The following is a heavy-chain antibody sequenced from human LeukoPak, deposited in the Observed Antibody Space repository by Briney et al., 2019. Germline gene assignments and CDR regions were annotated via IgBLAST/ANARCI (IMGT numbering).Heavy chain of an antibody. CDR3: AKDTYYDYVWGSYPAAFDY. V-gene: IGHV3-33*06. CDR2: IWYDGSNK. J-gene: IGHJ4*02. CDR1: GFTFSSYG. D-gene: IGHD3-16*01. Sequence: GGSLRLSCAASGFTFSSYGMHWVRQAPGKGLEWVAVIWYDGSNKYYADSVKGRFTISRDNSRNTLYLQMNSLRAEDTAVYYCAKDTYYDYVWGSYPAAFDYWGQGTLVTVSS.